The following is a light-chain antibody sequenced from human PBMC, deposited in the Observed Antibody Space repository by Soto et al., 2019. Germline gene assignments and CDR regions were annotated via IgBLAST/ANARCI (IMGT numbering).Light chain of an antibody. J-gene: IGLJ1*01. Sequence: QSVLTQPASASGSPGQSITISCTGTSSDVGGYKYVSWYQQHPGEAPKLMIYEVSNRPSGVSNRFSGSKSGNTASLTISGLQAEDEADYYCSSYTSSSPCVFGTGTKVTVL. CDR2: EVS. CDR1: SSDVGGYKY. V-gene: IGLV2-14*01. CDR3: SSYTSSSPCV.